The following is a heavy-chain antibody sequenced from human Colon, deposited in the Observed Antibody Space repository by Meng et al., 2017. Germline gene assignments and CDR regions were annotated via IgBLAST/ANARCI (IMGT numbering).Heavy chain of an antibody. CDR1: GFTFSTYW. J-gene: IGHJ4*02. Sequence: GESLKISCAASGFTFSTYWMTWVRQAPGKGLEFVANIKEDGSVKNYVDSVKGRFTISRDNAKNSLYLLMNSLRAEDTAVYFCASDPEFSSFDYWGQGTLVTVSS. V-gene: IGHV3-7*01. CDR2: IKEDGSVK. D-gene: IGHD1-14*01. CDR3: ASDPEFSSFDY.